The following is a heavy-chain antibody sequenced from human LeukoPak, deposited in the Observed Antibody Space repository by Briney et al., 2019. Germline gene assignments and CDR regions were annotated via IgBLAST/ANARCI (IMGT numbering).Heavy chain of an antibody. D-gene: IGHD3-10*01. CDR2: IYPGDSDT. Sequence: GESLKISCKGSGYSFTSYWIGWVRQMPGKGLEWMGIIYPGDSDTRYSPSFQGQVTISADKSISTAYLQWSSLKASDTATYYCARLGGITMVRGVIHDGMDVWGQGTTVTVSS. CDR1: GYSFTSYW. V-gene: IGHV5-51*01. J-gene: IGHJ6*02. CDR3: ARLGGITMVRGVIHDGMDV.